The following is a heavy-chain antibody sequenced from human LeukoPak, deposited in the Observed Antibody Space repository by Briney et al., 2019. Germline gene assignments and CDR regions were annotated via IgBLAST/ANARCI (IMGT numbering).Heavy chain of an antibody. D-gene: IGHD3-22*01. CDR2: LYSDGST. J-gene: IGHJ4*02. CDR1: GFTVSSCY. CDR3: ARAAYDSNGYTANHDY. V-gene: IGHV3-53*01. Sequence: GESLRLSCAASGFTVSSCYMSWVRQAPEKGLEWVSVLYSDGSTYYADSVKGRFTIPRDNSKNTLYLQMNNLRAEDTAVYYCARAAYDSNGYTANHDYWGQGTLVTVSS.